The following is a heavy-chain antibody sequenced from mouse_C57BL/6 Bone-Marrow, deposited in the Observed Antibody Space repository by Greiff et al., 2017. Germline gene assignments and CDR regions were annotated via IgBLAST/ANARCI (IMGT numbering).Heavy chain of an antibody. CDR3: ARFYYDYDEFAY. CDR2: INPNNGGT. Sequence: EVQLQQSGPELVKPGASVKIPCKASGYTFTDYNMDWVKQSHGKSLEWIGDINPNNGGTIYNQKFKDKATLTVDKSSSTAYMELRSLTSEDTAVYYCARFYYDYDEFAYWGQGTLVTVSA. CDR1: GYTFTDYN. J-gene: IGHJ3*01. V-gene: IGHV1-18*01. D-gene: IGHD2-4*01.